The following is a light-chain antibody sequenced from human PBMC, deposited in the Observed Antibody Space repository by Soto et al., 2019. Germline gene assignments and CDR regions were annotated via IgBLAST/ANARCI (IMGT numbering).Light chain of an antibody. Sequence: EIVLTQSPGTLSLSPGERATLSCRASQSVSSSCLACYQQKPAQTPSLPSYAASSSAPGIPDRVSGGGSGTDFTLTISRLQPDDFAVYYGQQYGNSPWTFGQGTKVESK. CDR2: AAS. J-gene: IGKJ1*01. V-gene: IGKV3-20*01. CDR3: QQYGNSPWT. CDR1: QSVSSSC.